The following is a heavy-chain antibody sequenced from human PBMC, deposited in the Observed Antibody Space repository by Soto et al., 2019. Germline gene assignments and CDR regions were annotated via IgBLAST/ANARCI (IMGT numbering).Heavy chain of an antibody. J-gene: IGHJ4*02. V-gene: IGHV3-33*01. CDR3: ARTPYYGSGSYYVDY. Sequence: PGGSLRLSCAASGFTFSSYGMHWVRQTPGKGLEWVAVIWYDGSNKYYADSVKGRFTISRDNSKNTLYLQMNSLRAEDTAVYYCARTPYYGSGSYYVDYWGQGTLVTVSS. CDR1: GFTFSSYG. D-gene: IGHD3-10*01. CDR2: IWYDGSNK.